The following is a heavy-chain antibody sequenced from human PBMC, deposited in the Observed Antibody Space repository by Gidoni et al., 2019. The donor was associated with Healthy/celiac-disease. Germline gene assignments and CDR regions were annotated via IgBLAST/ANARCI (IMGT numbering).Heavy chain of an antibody. CDR1: GFTFSSYG. V-gene: IGHV3-30*03. CDR2: ISYDGSNK. Sequence: QVQLVESGGGVVQPGRSLRLSCAASGFTFSSYGMHWVRQAPGKGLEWVAVISYDGSNKYYADSVKGRFTISRDNSKNTLYLQMNSLRAEDTAVYYCAGTIFGGYYYYMDVWGKGTTVTVSS. J-gene: IGHJ6*03. CDR3: AGTIFGGYYYYMDV. D-gene: IGHD3-3*01.